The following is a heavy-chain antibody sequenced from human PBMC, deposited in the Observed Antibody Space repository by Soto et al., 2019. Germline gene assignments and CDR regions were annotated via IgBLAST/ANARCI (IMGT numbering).Heavy chain of an antibody. J-gene: IGHJ4*02. V-gene: IGHV3-30*18. Sequence: PGGSLRLSCAASGFTFSSYGMHWVRQAPGKGLEWVAVISYDGSNKYYADSVKGRFTISRDNAKNSLYLQMNSLRAEDTALYYCAKAAGLRYFDWPYLDYWGQGTLVTVSS. D-gene: IGHD3-9*01. CDR2: ISYDGSNK. CDR1: GFTFSSYG. CDR3: AKAAGLRYFDWPYLDY.